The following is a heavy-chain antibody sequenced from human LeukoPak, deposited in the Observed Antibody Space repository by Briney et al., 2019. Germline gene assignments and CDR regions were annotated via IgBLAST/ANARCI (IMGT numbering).Heavy chain of an antibody. Sequence: GGSLRLSCAASGFTVSSNYMSWVRQAPGKGLEWVSVIYSGGSTYYADSVKGRFTISRDNSKNTLYLQMNSLRAEDTAVYYCAKANVLYALRGAFDIWGQGTMVTVSS. CDR1: GFTVSSNY. V-gene: IGHV3-53*01. CDR3: AKANVLYALRGAFDI. J-gene: IGHJ3*02. CDR2: IYSGGST. D-gene: IGHD5/OR15-5a*01.